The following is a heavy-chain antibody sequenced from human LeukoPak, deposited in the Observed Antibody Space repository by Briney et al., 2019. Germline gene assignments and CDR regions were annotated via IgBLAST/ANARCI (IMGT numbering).Heavy chain of an antibody. D-gene: IGHD3-9*01. J-gene: IGHJ4*02. V-gene: IGHV3-74*01. CDR3: ARDRDWLRGDY. Sequence: GGSLRLSCAASGFTFSSYAMSWVRQAPGKGLVWVSRINSDGSTTTYADSVKGRFTISRDNAKNTLYLQMNSLRAEDTAVYYCARDRDWLRGDYWGQGTLVTVSS. CDR2: INSDGSTT. CDR1: GFTFSSYA.